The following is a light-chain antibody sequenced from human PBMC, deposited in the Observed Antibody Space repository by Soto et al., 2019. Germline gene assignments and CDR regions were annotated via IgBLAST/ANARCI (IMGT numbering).Light chain of an antibody. Sequence: QSALTQPASGSGSPGQSITISCTGTSSDVGAYSYVSWYQQHPGKAPKLIIYDVCNRPSGVSNRFSGSKSGNTASLPISGLQAEDEADYYCSSYTSSITLVFGGGTKLTVL. CDR1: SSDVGAYSY. CDR3: SSYTSSITLV. J-gene: IGLJ2*01. V-gene: IGLV2-14*01. CDR2: DVC.